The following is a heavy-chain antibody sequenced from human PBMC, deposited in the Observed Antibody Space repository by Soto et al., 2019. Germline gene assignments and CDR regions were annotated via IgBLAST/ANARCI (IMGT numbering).Heavy chain of an antibody. D-gene: IGHD4-17*01. Sequence: SVKVSCKASGGTFSSYAISWVRQAPGQGLEWMGGIIPIFGTANYAQKFQGRVTITADESTSTAYMELSSLRSEDTAVYYCARVGYGDYVYYYGMDVWGQGTTVTVSS. V-gene: IGHV1-69*13. CDR1: GGTFSSYA. J-gene: IGHJ6*02. CDR3: ARVGYGDYVYYYGMDV. CDR2: IIPIFGTA.